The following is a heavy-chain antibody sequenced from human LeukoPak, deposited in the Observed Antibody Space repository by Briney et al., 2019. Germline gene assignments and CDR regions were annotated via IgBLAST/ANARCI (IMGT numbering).Heavy chain of an antibody. CDR3: ARVPVGQWLVTTLHYYYYYYMDV. Sequence: ASVKVSCKASGYTFTSYAMNGVRQAPGQGLEWMGWINTNTGNPTYAQGFTGQFVFSLDTSVSTAYLQISSLKADDTAVYYCARVPVGQWLVTTLHYYYYYYMDVWGKGTTVTVSS. V-gene: IGHV7-4-1*02. J-gene: IGHJ6*03. CDR2: INTNTGNP. D-gene: IGHD6-19*01. CDR1: GYTFTSYA.